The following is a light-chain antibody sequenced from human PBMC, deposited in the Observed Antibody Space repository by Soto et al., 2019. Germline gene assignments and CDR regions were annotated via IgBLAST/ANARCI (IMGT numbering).Light chain of an antibody. CDR2: GNS. V-gene: IGLV2-11*01. CDR3: QSYDSSLSAYV. CDR1: SSDVGGYNY. J-gene: IGLJ1*01. Sequence: QSALTQPRSASGSPGQSITISCTGTSSDVGGYNYVSWYQQHPAKAPKLLIYGNSNRPSGVPDRFFGSKSGTSASLAITGLQAEDEADYYCQSYDSSLSAYVFGTGTKV.